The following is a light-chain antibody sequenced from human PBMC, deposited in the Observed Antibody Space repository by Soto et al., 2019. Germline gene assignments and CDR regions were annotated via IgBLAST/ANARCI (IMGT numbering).Light chain of an antibody. V-gene: IGLV2-11*01. Sequence: QSALTQPRSVSGSPGQSVTISCTGTSSDVGGYNYVSWYQQHPGKAPKLMIYDVSKRPSGVPDRFSGSKSGNTASLTISGLQAEDEADYYCCSYAGSPFGVFGGGTQLTVL. CDR2: DVS. J-gene: IGLJ3*02. CDR1: SSDVGGYNY. CDR3: CSYAGSPFGV.